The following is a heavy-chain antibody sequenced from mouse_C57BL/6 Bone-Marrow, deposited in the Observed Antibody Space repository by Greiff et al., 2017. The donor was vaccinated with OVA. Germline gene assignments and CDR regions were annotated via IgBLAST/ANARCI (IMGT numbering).Heavy chain of an antibody. J-gene: IGHJ1*03. D-gene: IGHD1-1*01. CDR1: GYTFTSYG. Sequence: QVQLQQSGAELARPGASVKLSCKASGYTFTSYGISWVKQRTGQGLEWIGEIYPRSGNTYYNEKFKGKATLTADKSSSTAYMELRSLTSEDSGVYFCEGGPITTGVAHGCFDVGGRGTAVTVTS. CDR2: IYPRSGNT. V-gene: IGHV1-81*01. CDR3: EGGPITTGVAHGCFDV.